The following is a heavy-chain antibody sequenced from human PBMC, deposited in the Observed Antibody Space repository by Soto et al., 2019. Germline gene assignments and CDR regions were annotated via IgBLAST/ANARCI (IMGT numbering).Heavy chain of an antibody. V-gene: IGHV4-4*02. J-gene: IGHJ4*02. CDR3: ARQGIVFVPSSTKSVAGNDY. Sequence: SETLSLTCAVSSGSIDNVYWWGWVRQSPGKGLEWIGETSHDGVTNYNPSLEGRVTISVDTSKNQFSLKLSSVTAADTAVYYCARQGIVFVPSSTKSVAGNDYWGQGTLVTGSS. D-gene: IGHD2-2*01. CDR1: SGSIDNVYW. CDR2: TSHDGVT.